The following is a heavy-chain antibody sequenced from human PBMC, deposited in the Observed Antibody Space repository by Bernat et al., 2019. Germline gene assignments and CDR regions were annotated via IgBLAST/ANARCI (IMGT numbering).Heavy chain of an antibody. CDR3: ARENDSNYSTYNWFDP. CDR1: GFTFSSYS. D-gene: IGHD4-11*01. CDR2: ISSSSSYI. Sequence: EVQLVESGGGLVKPGGSLRLSCAASGFTFSSYSMNWVRQAPGKGLEWVSSISSSSSYIYYADSVKGRFTISRDNAKNSLYLQMNRLRAEDTAVYYCARENDSNYSTYNWFDPWGQGTLVTVSS. V-gene: IGHV3-21*01. J-gene: IGHJ5*02.